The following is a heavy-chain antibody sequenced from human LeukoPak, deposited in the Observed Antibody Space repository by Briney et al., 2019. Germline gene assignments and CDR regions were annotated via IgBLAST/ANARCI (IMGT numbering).Heavy chain of an antibody. CDR2: INPHSGGT. CDR1: GYTFTGYY. V-gene: IGHV1-2*02. J-gene: IGHJ6*03. Sequence: ASVKVSCNASGYTFTGYYMHWVRQAPGQGLEWMGWINPHSGGTNYAQKFQGRVTMTRDTSISTAYMELSRLRSDDTAVYYCARERGEIPPPYYYYYMDVWGKGATVTVSS. CDR3: ARERGEIPPPYYYYYMDV. D-gene: IGHD3-16*01.